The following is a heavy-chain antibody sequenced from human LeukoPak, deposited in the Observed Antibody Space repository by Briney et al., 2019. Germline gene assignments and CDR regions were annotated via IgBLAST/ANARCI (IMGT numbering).Heavy chain of an antibody. CDR2: ITDSGGST. CDR3: AKSFRPVGSSGYWWDF. CDR1: GFTFSTFA. V-gene: IGHV3-23*01. J-gene: IGHJ4*02. Sequence: GGSLRLSCAASGFTFSTFAMSWVRQAPGKGLEWVSSITDSGGSTYYADSVEGRFTVSRDNSRNTLYLQMNSLRAEDTAVYYCAKSFRPVGSSGYWWDFWGQGTLVTVSS. D-gene: IGHD3-22*01.